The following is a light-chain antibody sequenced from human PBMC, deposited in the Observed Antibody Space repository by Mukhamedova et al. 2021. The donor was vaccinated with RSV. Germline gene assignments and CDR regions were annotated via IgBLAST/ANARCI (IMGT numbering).Light chain of an antibody. CDR2: GAS. CDR3: QQYHNWRT. CDR1: QSVDSN. Sequence: PGERASLSCRASQSVDSNLAWYQQKPGQAPRLLFYGASTRATGIPARFSGSGSGTEFTLTISSMQSEDFAVYYCQQYHNWRTFGQ. J-gene: IGKJ1*01. V-gene: IGKV3-15*01.